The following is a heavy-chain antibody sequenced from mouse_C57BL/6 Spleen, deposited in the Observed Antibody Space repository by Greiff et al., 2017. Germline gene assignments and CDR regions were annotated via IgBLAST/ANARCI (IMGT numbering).Heavy chain of an antibody. CDR1: GYAFSSSW. D-gene: IGHD1-1*01. Sequence: SGPELVKPGASVKISCKASGYAFSSSWMNWVKQRPGKGLEWIGRIYPGDGDTNYNGKFKGKATLTADKSSSTAYMQLSSLTSEDSAVYSLAGGDYDGSYLAYWGQGLLVTVSA. CDR3: AGGDYDGSYLAY. V-gene: IGHV1-82*01. J-gene: IGHJ3*01. CDR2: IYPGDGDT.